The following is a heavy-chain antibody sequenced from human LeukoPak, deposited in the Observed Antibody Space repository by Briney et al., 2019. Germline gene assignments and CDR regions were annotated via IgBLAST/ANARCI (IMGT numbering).Heavy chain of an antibody. D-gene: IGHD3-22*01. CDR2: IYYSGST. Sequence: PSETLSLTCTVSGGSISSCYWSWIRQSPGKGLEWIGYIYYSGSTNYNPSLKSRVTISVDTSKNQFSLKLSSVTAADTAVYYCARSPTDYDSSSYYWGQETLVTVSS. V-gene: IGHV4-59*01. CDR1: GGSISSCY. CDR3: ARSPTDYDSSSYY. J-gene: IGHJ4*02.